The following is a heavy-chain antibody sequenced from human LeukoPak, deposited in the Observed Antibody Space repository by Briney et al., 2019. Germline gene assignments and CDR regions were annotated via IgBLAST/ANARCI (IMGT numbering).Heavy chain of an antibody. CDR3: ARDYDFAILNGYTDV. J-gene: IGHJ6*03. V-gene: IGHV3-21*01. Sequence: GGSPRLSCAASGFTFSSYSMNWVRQAPGKGLEWVSSISSSSSYIYYADSVKGRFTISRDNAKNSLYLQMNSLRAEDTAVYYCARDYDFAILNGYTDVWGKGTTVTVSS. CDR1: GFTFSSYS. D-gene: IGHD3-3*01. CDR2: ISSSSSYI.